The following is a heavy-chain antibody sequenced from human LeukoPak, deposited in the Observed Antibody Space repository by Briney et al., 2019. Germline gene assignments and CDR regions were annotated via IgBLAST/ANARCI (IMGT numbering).Heavy chain of an antibody. CDR3: ARVAAPRQGYFQH. Sequence: SETLSLTCAVYGGSFSGYYWSWIRQPPGKGLEWIGEINHSGSTNYNPSLKSRVTISVDTSKNQFSVRLSSATAADTAVYYCARVAAPRQGYFQHWGQGTLVTVSS. V-gene: IGHV4-34*01. CDR2: INHSGST. CDR1: GGSFSGYY. J-gene: IGHJ1*01. D-gene: IGHD2-15*01.